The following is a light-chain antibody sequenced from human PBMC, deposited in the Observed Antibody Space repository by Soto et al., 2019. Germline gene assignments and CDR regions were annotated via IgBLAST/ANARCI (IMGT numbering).Light chain of an antibody. J-gene: IGKJ1*01. V-gene: IGKV1-5*01. Sequence: DIQLAQSPSTLSSAVGDRVTLTCRASQSISSWLAWYQQRAGKAPKLLSYDASSLESGVPSRFSGSGSGTEFTLTIRSLQPDDFATYYCQQYNSYPWTFGQGTKVDIK. CDR1: QSISSW. CDR2: DAS. CDR3: QQYNSYPWT.